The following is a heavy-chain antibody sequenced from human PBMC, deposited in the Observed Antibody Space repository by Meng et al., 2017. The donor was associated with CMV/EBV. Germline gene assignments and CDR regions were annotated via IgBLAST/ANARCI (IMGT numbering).Heavy chain of an antibody. Sequence: SGCTFDDYGMSWVRQAPGKGLEWVAGINWNGGSTGYADSVKGRFTISRDNAKNSLYLQMNSLRAEDTALYHCARGSSGSYVLGWFDPWGQGTLVTVSS. CDR1: GCTFDDYG. CDR2: INWNGGST. V-gene: IGHV3-20*01. D-gene: IGHD1-26*01. J-gene: IGHJ5*02. CDR3: ARGSSGSYVLGWFDP.